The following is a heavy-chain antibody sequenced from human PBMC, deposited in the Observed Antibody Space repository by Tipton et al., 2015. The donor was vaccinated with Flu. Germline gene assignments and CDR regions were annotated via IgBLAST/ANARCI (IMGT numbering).Heavy chain of an antibody. CDR2: THTNGNT. J-gene: IGHJ4*02. V-gene: IGHV4-4*07. D-gene: IGHD3-22*01. CDR1: GGSINRYY. CDR3: ASGNFYDSSGYFAL. Sequence: GLVKPSETLPLTCNVSGGSINRYYWSWIRQSVGKGPEWIGRTHTNGNTNYNSSFGSRLTMSLDTSKSQFSMTLTSVTVADTAVYYCASGNFYDSSGYFALWGQGILVTVSS.